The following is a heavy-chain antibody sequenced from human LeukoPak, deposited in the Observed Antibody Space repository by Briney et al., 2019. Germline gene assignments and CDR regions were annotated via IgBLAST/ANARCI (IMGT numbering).Heavy chain of an antibody. Sequence: SETLSLTCAVSGGSISISNSNWWSWVRQPPGKGLEWIGEIYHSGSTNYNPSLKSRVTISVDTSKNQFSLKLSSVTAADTAVYYCARDWVAAAGNYFDYWGQGTLVTVSS. CDR2: IYHSGST. D-gene: IGHD6-13*01. J-gene: IGHJ4*02. CDR1: GGSISISNSNW. CDR3: ARDWVAAAGNYFDY. V-gene: IGHV4-4*02.